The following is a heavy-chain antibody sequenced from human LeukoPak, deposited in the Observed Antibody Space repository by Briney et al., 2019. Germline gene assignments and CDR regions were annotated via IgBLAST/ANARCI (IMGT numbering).Heavy chain of an antibody. D-gene: IGHD3-3*01. CDR3: AKEWSAFDI. CDR1: GFSVSSYA. J-gene: IGHJ3*02. Sequence: PGKSLRLSCAASGFSVSSYAMHWVRQAPGKGLEWVAVIWFDGTTAYNADSVKGRFSISRDNSKNTLFLQMNSLRAEDTAIYYCAKEWSAFDIWGQGTRVTVSS. V-gene: IGHV3-33*06. CDR2: IWFDGTTA.